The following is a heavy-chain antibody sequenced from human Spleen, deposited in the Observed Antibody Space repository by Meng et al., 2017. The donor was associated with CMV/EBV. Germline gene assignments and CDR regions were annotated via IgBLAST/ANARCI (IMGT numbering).Heavy chain of an antibody. CDR3: ARDPGGFGSG. J-gene: IGHJ4*02. CDR2: ISSSSSYI. CDR1: GFTFSSYE. D-gene: IGHD6-25*01. Sequence: GESLKISCAASGFTFSSYEMNWVRQAPGKGLEWVSSISSSSSYIYYADSVKGRFTISRDNAKNSLYLQMNSLRAEDTAVYYCARDPGGFGSGWGQGTLVTVSS. V-gene: IGHV3-21*04.